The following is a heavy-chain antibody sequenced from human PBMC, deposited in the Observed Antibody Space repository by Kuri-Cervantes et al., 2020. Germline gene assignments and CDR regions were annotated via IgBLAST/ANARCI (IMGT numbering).Heavy chain of an antibody. Sequence: SETLSLTCSVSGGSISSYYWSWIRQPPGKGLEWIGEINHSGSTNYNPSLKSRVTISVDTSKNQFSLKLSSVTAADTAVYYCARGKFRRAAAPPLDFRARLTWFDPWGQGTLVTVSS. CDR2: INHSGST. CDR3: ARGKFRRAAAPPLDFRARLTWFDP. D-gene: IGHD6-13*01. V-gene: IGHV4-34*01. J-gene: IGHJ5*02. CDR1: GGSISSYY.